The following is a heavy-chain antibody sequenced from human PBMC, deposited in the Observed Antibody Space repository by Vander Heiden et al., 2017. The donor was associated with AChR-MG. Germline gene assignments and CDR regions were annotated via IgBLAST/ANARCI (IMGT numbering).Heavy chain of an antibody. D-gene: IGHD3-3*01. CDR3: ARGRNYDFWSGYFFNNWFDP. Sequence: QVQLQQWGAGLLKPSETLSLTCAVYGGSFSGYYWSWIRQPPGKGLEWIGEINHSGSTNYNPSLKSRVTISVDTSKNQFSLKLSSVTAADTAVYYCARGRNYDFWSGYFFNNWFDPWGQGTLVTVSS. J-gene: IGHJ5*02. CDR1: GGSFSGYY. V-gene: IGHV4-34*01. CDR2: INHSGST.